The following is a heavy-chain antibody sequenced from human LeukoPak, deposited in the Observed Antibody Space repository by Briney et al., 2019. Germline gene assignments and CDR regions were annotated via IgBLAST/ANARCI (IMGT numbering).Heavy chain of an antibody. CDR2: IYYSGST. CDR1: GGSIGSSSYY. J-gene: IGHJ3*02. V-gene: IGHV4-39*07. D-gene: IGHD4/OR15-4a*01. CDR3: ARDVKAMVLNDAFDI. Sequence: PSETLSLTCTVSGGSIGSSSYYWGWVRQPPGKGLEWIGSIYYSGSTYYNPSLKSRVTISVDTSKNQFSLKLSSVTAADTDVYYCARDVKAMVLNDAFDIWGQGTMVTVSS.